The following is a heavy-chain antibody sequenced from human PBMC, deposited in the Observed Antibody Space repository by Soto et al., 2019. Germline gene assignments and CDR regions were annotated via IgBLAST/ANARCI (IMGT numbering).Heavy chain of an antibody. CDR1: GYTFTSYG. D-gene: IGHD3-9*01. J-gene: IGHJ4*02. Sequence: ASVKVSCKASGYTFTSYGISWVRQAPGQGLEWMRWISAYNGNTNYAQKLQGRVTMTTDTSTSTAYMELRSLRSDDTAVYYCARVFVYYDILTGYYADPNSYYFDYWGQGTLVTVSS. CDR3: ARVFVYYDILTGYYADPNSYYFDY. CDR2: ISAYNGNT. V-gene: IGHV1-18*01.